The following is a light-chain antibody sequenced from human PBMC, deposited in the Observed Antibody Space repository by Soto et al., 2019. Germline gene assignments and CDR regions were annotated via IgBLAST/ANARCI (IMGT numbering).Light chain of an antibody. CDR2: GAS. J-gene: IGKJ1*01. Sequence: DIVMTQSPATLSMSPGEIATLSCRASQTINNNLAWNQQKPGQAPRLLIYGASTQATGIPDMCSGSGSGTEFTLTISSLQAEDFADYCCQQYDKWPCTFGQGTKVEIK. CDR1: QTINNN. CDR3: QQYDKWPCT. V-gene: IGKV3-15*01.